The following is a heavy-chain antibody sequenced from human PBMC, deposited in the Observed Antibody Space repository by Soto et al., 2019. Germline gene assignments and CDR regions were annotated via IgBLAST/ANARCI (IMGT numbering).Heavy chain of an antibody. V-gene: IGHV3-21*01. J-gene: IGHJ4*02. Sequence: PGGSLRLSCAASGFTVSSNYMSWVRQAPGKGLEWVSSISRSSDHMYYADSVRGRFTISRDNAKNSLFLQMNSLRAEDTAVYYCTRAISGGPFDYWGQGALVTVSS. CDR3: TRAISGGPFDY. CDR1: GFTVSSNY. D-gene: IGHD2-15*01. CDR2: ISRSSDHM.